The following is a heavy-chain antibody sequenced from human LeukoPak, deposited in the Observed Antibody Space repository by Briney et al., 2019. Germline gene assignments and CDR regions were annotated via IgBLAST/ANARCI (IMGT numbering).Heavy chain of an antibody. J-gene: IGHJ6*02. CDR2: MNPKRGNT. D-gene: IGHD6-13*01. CDR3: ARGGSSSSYYNNYGMDV. V-gene: IGHV1-8*01. CDR1: GYSLTSFD. Sequence: ASVKVSCKASGYSLTSFDINWVRQGSGQGLEWMGWMNPKRGNTGYARTFQGRVTIPRDRSIDTGLMELSSMRPDDTAVYYCARGGSSSSYYNNYGMDVWGQGTTITVSS.